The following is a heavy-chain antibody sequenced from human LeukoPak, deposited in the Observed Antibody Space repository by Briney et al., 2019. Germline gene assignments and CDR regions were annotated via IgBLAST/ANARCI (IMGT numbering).Heavy chain of an antibody. J-gene: IGHJ4*02. CDR2: VDPEDGET. D-gene: IGHD6-6*01. Sequence: ASVKISCKVSGYTFTDYYMHWVQQAPGNGLKWMGLVDPEDGETIYEEKFQGRVTITADTSTDTAYMELSRLRSEDTSVYYCATFGGDSSSSPLYYFDYWGQGTLVTVSS. CDR1: GYTFTDYY. V-gene: IGHV1-69-2*01. CDR3: ATFGGDSSSSPLYYFDY.